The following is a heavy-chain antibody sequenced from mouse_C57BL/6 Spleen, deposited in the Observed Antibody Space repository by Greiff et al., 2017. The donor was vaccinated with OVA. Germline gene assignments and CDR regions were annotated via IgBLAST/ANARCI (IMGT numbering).Heavy chain of an antibody. CDR3: ARGPTAAWFAY. CDR1: GYSITSGYD. Sequence: EVQLQESGPGMVKPSQSLSLTCTVTGYSITSGYDWHWIRHFPGNKLEWMGYISYSGSTNYNPSLKSRISVTHDTSKNHFFLKLNSVTTEDTATYYCARGPTAAWFAYWGQGTLVTVSA. V-gene: IGHV3-1*01. J-gene: IGHJ3*01. CDR2: ISYSGST. D-gene: IGHD4-1*02.